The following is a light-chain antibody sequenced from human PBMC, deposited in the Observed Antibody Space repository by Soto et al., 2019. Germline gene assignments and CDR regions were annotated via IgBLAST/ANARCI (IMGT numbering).Light chain of an antibody. Sequence: DTHMAQSPSCLSASVGGTVTISCRASQSVTNYLNWYQQRPGKAPRLLIYAASSLQSGVPSRFSGSGSGTHFTLTISSLQPEDFATYYCQQSYSSPPTFGQGTKVDIK. CDR3: QQSYSSPPT. J-gene: IGKJ1*01. V-gene: IGKV1-39*01. CDR2: AAS. CDR1: QSVTNY.